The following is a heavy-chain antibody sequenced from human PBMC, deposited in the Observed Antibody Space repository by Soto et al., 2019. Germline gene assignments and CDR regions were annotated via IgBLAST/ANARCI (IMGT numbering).Heavy chain of an antibody. V-gene: IGHV1-8*01. Sequence: QVQLVQSGAEVKKPGASVKVSCKASGSTFTSYDINWVRQATGQGLEYLGWMNPNSGDTAYVQKFQGRLTMTWHTSITTAYMELSGLRSEDAALYFCARGVKYGAYSRWFAPWGQGTLVTVSS. CDR2: MNPNSGDT. J-gene: IGHJ5*02. CDR1: GSTFTSYD. D-gene: IGHD4-17*01. CDR3: ARGVKYGAYSRWFAP.